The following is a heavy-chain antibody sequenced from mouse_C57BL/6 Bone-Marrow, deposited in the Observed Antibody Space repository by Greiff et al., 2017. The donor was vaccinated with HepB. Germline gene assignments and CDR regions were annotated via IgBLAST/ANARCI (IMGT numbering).Heavy chain of an antibody. Sequence: QVQLQQPGAELVQPGASVKVSCKASGYTFTSYCMNWVKQRPGQGLEWIGRISPSDSDTNSNQNSKGKATLTVDKYSSTAYMQLSTLTSEDSAVYCCVIGDCAGFAYWGQGTLVTVSA. CDR1: GYTFTSYC. J-gene: IGHJ3*01. V-gene: IGHV1-74*01. D-gene: IGHD2-4*01. CDR3: VIGDCAGFAY. CDR2: ISPSDSDT.